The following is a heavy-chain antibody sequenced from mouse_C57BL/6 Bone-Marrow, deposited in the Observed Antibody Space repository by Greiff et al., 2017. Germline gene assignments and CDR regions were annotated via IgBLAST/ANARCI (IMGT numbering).Heavy chain of an antibody. CDR1: GFTFSDYG. J-gene: IGHJ4*01. V-gene: IGHV5-15*01. CDR2: ISNLAYSI. Sequence: EVQLVESGGGLVQPGGSLKLSCAASGFTFSDYGMAWVRQAPRKGPEWVAFISNLAYSIYYADTVTGRFTISRGNAKNTLYLEMSSLRSEDTAMYYCARHDCYAMDYWGQGTSVTVSS. CDR3: ARHDCYAMDY.